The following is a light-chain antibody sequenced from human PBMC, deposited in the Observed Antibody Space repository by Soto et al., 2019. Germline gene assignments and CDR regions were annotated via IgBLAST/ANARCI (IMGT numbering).Light chain of an antibody. J-gene: IGKJ2*01. V-gene: IGKV3-20*01. Sequence: EIVLTQSPGPLSLSPGERATLSCGASQSVSSSYLAWYQQKPGQAPRLLIYAASSRATGIPDRFSGSGSGTDFTLTISRLEPEDFVVYYCQQYGSSPRTFGQGTKLEIK. CDR1: QSVSSSY. CDR3: QQYGSSPRT. CDR2: AAS.